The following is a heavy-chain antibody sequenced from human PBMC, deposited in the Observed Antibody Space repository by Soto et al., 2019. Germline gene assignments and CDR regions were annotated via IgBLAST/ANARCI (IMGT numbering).Heavy chain of an antibody. CDR2: IYYSGIT. Sequence: SQPLRLTYTVSDVSISNRSCYWGWIRRPPGKGLECIGTIYYSGITYYNPSLKSRVTISVDTSKNQFSLKLTSLTAADTAVYYCATHGSIWGQGTLVTVSS. J-gene: IGHJ4*02. CDR1: DVSISNRSCY. V-gene: IGHV4-39*01. CDR3: ATHGSI.